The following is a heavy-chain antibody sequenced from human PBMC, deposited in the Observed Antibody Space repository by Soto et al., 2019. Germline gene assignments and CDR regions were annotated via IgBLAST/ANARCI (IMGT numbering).Heavy chain of an antibody. V-gene: IGHV3-11*06. D-gene: IGHD3-10*01. Sequence: QVQLVESGGGLVKPGGSLRLSCAASGFTFSDYHMSWIRRAPGKGLEWVSFISTTSSYTNYADSVKGRFTISRDNAKNSLYLQMNSLKAEDTAVYYCAREWLGSGHVDYWGQGTLVTVSS. J-gene: IGHJ4*02. CDR3: AREWLGSGHVDY. CDR1: GFTFSDYH. CDR2: ISTTSSYT.